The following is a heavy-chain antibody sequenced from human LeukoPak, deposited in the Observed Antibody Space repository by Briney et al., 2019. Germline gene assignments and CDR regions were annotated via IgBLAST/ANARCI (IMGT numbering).Heavy chain of an antibody. CDR3: TTGSVTPRATLWFGELPDGY. CDR2: IKSKTDGGTT. J-gene: IGHJ4*02. Sequence: GGSLRLSCAASGFTFSNAWMSWVRQAQGKGLEWVGRIKSKTDGGTTDYAAPVKGRFTISRDDSKNTLYLQMNSLKTEDTAVYYCTTGSVTPRATLWFGELPDGYWGQGTLVTVSS. D-gene: IGHD3-10*01. V-gene: IGHV3-15*01. CDR1: GFTFSNAW.